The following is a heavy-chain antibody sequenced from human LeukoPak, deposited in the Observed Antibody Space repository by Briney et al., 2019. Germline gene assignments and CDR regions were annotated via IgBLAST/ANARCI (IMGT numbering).Heavy chain of an antibody. D-gene: IGHD3-10*01. Sequence: GGSLRLSCVVSGFTFRSYAISWVRQAPGKGLEWVSAISGSGGSTYYADSVKGRFTISRDNSKNTLYLQMNSLRAEDTAVYYCAKAYTSGSYFIDDAFDIWGQGTMVTASS. J-gene: IGHJ3*02. CDR3: AKAYTSGSYFIDDAFDI. CDR2: ISGSGGST. CDR1: GFTFRSYA. V-gene: IGHV3-23*01.